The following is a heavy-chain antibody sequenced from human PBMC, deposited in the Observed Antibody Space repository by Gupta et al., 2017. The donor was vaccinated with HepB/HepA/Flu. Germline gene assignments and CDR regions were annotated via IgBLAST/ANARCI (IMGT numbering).Heavy chain of an antibody. Sequence: QAQLKESGPELVKPSETLSLTCPVSVGSITGDYWSWIRQPPGKGLEWIGYMLYSGSTNYNPSLKSRVTMSIDTSKSRFSLKLSSVTVADTAVDDGARAMTFGGLFDSWGQGTLGTVTS. J-gene: IGHJ4*02. CDR3: ARAMTFGGLFDS. D-gene: IGHD3/OR15-3a*01. CDR1: VGSITGDY. V-gene: IGHV4-59*01. CDR2: MLYSGST.